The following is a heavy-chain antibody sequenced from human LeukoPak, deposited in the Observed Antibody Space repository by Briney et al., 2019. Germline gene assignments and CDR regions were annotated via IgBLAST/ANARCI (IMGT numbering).Heavy chain of an antibody. CDR2: ISWNSGSI. D-gene: IGHD1-26*01. V-gene: IGHV3-9*03. CDR1: GFTFDDYA. J-gene: IGHJ2*01. CDR3: AKGFPRKWYSGLYWHFDL. Sequence: PGGSLTLSCEASGFTFDDYARHWVRQAPGRGLEWVSGISWNSGSIGYADSVKGRFTSSRDNAKNTLYLQMNSLRAEDMALYYCAKGFPRKWYSGLYWHFDLWGRGTLVTVPS.